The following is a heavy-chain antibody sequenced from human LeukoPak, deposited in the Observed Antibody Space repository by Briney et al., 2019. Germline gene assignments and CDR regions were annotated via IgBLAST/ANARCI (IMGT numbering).Heavy chain of an antibody. Sequence: GESLQISCKGSGYSFISYWIGWVRQMPGKGVEWMGIIYPGDSDTRYSPSFQGQVTISADKSISTAYLQWSSLKASDTAMYYCARVSDTSGYYFLFDYWGQGTLVTVSS. V-gene: IGHV5-51*01. CDR1: GYSFISYW. CDR3: ARVSDTSGYYFLFDY. CDR2: IYPGDSDT. J-gene: IGHJ4*02. D-gene: IGHD3-22*01.